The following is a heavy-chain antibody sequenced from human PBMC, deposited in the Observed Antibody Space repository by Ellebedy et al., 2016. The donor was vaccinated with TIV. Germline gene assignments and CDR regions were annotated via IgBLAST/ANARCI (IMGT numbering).Heavy chain of an antibody. CDR2: LTHSGSA. Sequence: MPSETLSLTCTVSGGSISSYYWTWIRQPPGKGLEWIGELTHSGSATYNPSLKSRVTMSVDTSKNQFSLKLTSVTAADTAVDYCARQGHSSGWYVGEYYFDYWGQGTLVTVSS. CDR3: ARQGHSSGWYVGEYYFDY. CDR1: GGSISSYY. J-gene: IGHJ4*02. D-gene: IGHD6-19*01. V-gene: IGHV4-34*01.